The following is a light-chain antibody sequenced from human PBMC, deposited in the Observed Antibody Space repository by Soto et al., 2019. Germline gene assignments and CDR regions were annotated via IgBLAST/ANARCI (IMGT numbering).Light chain of an antibody. V-gene: IGKV1-39*01. CDR1: QDITNY. J-gene: IGKJ1*01. Sequence: DIQMTQSPSSLSASVGDRVTITYQASQDITNYLNWYQQKPGKAPMLLIYSASSLQSGVPSRFSGSGSGTDLTLTINSLQPEDFATYICQQTYRLPWTFGQGTKVDIK. CDR3: QQTYRLPWT. CDR2: SAS.